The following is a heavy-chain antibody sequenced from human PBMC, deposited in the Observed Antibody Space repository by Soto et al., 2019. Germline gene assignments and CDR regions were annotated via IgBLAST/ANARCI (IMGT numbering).Heavy chain of an antibody. CDR3: ASRIAASYYYYGMDV. Sequence: SETLSLTCAVSGGSISSSNWWSWVRQPPGKGLEWIGEIYHSGSTNYNPSLKSRVTISVDKSKNQFSLKLSSVTAADTAVYYCASRIAASYYYYGMDVWGQGTTVTVS. J-gene: IGHJ6*02. D-gene: IGHD6-25*01. V-gene: IGHV4-4*02. CDR1: GGSISSSNW. CDR2: IYHSGST.